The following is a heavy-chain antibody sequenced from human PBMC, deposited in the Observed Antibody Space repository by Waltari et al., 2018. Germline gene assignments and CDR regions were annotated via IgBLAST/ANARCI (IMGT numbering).Heavy chain of an antibody. V-gene: IGHV4-39*07. CDR2: INHSGST. J-gene: IGHJ5*02. CDR3: ARAFAIFGVVTFDP. D-gene: IGHD3-3*01. Sequence: QLQLQESGPGLVKPSETLSLTCTVSGGSISSSSYYWSWIRQPPGKGLEWIGEINHSGSTNYNPSLKSRVTISVDTSKNQFSLKLSSVTAADTAVYYCARAFAIFGVVTFDPWGQGTLVTVSS. CDR1: GGSISSSSYY.